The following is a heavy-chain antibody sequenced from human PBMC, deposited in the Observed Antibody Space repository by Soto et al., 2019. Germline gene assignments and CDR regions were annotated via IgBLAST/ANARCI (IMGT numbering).Heavy chain of an antibody. J-gene: IGHJ4*02. Sequence: SETLSLTCTVSGGYISSYYWSWIRQPPGKGLEWIGYIYYSGSTNYNPSLKSRVTISVDTSKNQFSLKLSSVTAADTAVYYCASAPDYWGQGTLVTVSS. CDR3: ASAPDY. CDR1: GGYISSYY. V-gene: IGHV4-59*08. CDR2: IYYSGST.